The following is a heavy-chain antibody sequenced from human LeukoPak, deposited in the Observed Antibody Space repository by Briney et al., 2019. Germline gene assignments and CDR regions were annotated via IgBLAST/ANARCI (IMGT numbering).Heavy chain of an antibody. CDR2: ISHHGSNE. J-gene: IGHJ4*02. Sequence: GGSLRLSCAASGFPFSSYAMTWVRQAPGKGLEWVAMISHHGSNEYYADSVKGRFTISRDNSKNTLYLQMNNPRVEDTAIYYCARVHDTTGYYHYFDSWGQGTLVTVSS. D-gene: IGHD3-9*01. V-gene: IGHV3-30*03. CDR1: GFPFSSYA. CDR3: ARVHDTTGYYHYFDS.